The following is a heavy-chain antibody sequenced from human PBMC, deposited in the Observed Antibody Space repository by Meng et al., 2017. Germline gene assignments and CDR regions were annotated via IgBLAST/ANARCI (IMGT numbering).Heavy chain of an antibody. D-gene: IGHD6-13*01. CDR3: AHCLYSSSCDY. V-gene: IGHV2-5*02. Sequence: ISLKEPVPPMDKPNKTLTLTSTFYGFALSTSGVGVGWIRQPPGKALEWLALSYWDDDKRYSPSLKSRLTITKDTSKNQVVLTMTNMDPVDTATYYCAHCLYSSSCDYWGQGTLVTVSS. J-gene: IGHJ4*02. CDR1: GFALSTSGVG. CDR2: SYWDDDK.